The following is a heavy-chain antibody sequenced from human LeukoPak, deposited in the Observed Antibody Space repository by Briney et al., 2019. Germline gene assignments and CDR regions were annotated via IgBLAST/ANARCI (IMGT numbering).Heavy chain of an antibody. J-gene: IGHJ4*02. D-gene: IGHD3-10*01. V-gene: IGHV1-18*01. CDR2: ISAYNGNT. Sequence: GASVKVSCKASGYTFTSYGISWVRQAPGQGLEWMGWISAYNGNTNYARKLQGRVTMTTDTSTSTAYMELRSLRSDDTAVYYCAREPMVRGVIRSDYWGQGTLVTVSS. CDR3: AREPMVRGVIRSDY. CDR1: GYTFTSYG.